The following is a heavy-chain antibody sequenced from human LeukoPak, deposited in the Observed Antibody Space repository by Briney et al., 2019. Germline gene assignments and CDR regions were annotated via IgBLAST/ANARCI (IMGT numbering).Heavy chain of an antibody. CDR3: ARDQVDSSSFDY. V-gene: IGHV1-69*01. Sequence: GGSLRLSCAASGFTFSSYWMSWVRQAPGQGLEWMGGIIPIFGTANYAQKFQGRVTITADESTSTAYMELSSLRSEDTAVYYCARDQVDSSSFDYWGQGTLVTVSS. CDR2: IIPIFGTA. CDR1: GFTFSSYW. J-gene: IGHJ4*02. D-gene: IGHD6-6*01.